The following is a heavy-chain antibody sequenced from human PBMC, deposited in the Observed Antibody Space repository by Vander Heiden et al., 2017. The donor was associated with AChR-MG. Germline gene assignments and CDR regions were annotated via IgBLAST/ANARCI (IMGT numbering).Heavy chain of an antibody. V-gene: IGHV4-59*08. J-gene: IGHJ2*01. CDR3: ARQRIYWYFDL. CDR1: GGSISSYY. CDR2: IYYSGST. Sequence: QVQLQESGPGLVKPSETLSLTCTVPGGSISSYYWSWIRQPPGKGLEWIGYIYYSGSTNYNPSLKSRVTISVDTSKNQFSLKLSSVTAADTAVYYCARQRIYWYFDLWGRGTLVTVSS.